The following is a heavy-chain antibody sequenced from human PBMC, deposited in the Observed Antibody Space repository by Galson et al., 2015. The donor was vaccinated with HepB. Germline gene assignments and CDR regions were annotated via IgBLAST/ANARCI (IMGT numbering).Heavy chain of an antibody. D-gene: IGHD2-2*01. CDR2: ISSSTTI. V-gene: IGHV3-48*02. CDR1: GFTFSTYN. J-gene: IGHJ4*02. CDR3: ARDRAVPAAVYYFDY. Sequence: SLRLSCAASGFTFSTYNMNWVRQAPGKGLEWVSYISSSTTIYYADSVKGRFTISRDNAKNSLYLQMNSLRDEDTAVYYCARDRAVPAAVYYFDYWGQGTLVTVSS.